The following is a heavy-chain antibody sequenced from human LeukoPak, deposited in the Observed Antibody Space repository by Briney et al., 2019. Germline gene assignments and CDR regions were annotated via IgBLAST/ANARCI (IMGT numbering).Heavy chain of an antibody. CDR3: ARATGTYWWFDS. V-gene: IGHV1-2*04. Sequence: ASVKVSCKASGYTFTDYYMHWVRQAPGQGLEWMGWINPNSGDTNYAQKFQGWVTMTRDMSISTAYMELSRLRSGDTAIYYCARATGTYWWFDSWGQGTLVTVSS. CDR1: GYTFTDYY. J-gene: IGHJ5*01. D-gene: IGHD1-26*01. CDR2: INPNSGDT.